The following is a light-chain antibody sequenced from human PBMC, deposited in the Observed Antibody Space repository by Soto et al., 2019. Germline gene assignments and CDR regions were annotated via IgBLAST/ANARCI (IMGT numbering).Light chain of an antibody. J-gene: IGKJ5*01. V-gene: IGKV3-11*01. CDR1: QSVSSY. Sequence: ENGLRQSPATLSLSPGERATLSCRASQSVSSYLAWYQQKPGQAPRLLIYDASNRATGIPARFSGSGSGTDFTLTISSLEPEDFAVYYCQQRSNWPPITFGQGTRLEIK. CDR2: DAS. CDR3: QQRSNWPPIT.